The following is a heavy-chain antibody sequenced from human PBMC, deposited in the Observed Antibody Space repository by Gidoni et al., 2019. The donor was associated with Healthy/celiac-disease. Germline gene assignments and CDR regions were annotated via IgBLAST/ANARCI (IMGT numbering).Heavy chain of an antibody. V-gene: IGHV4-34*01. CDR2: INHSGST. D-gene: IGHD3-22*01. CDR1: GGSFSGYY. Sequence: QVQLQQWGAGLLKPSETLSLTCAVYGGSFSGYYWSWIRQHPGKGLEWIGEINHSGSTNYNPSLKSRVTISVDMSKNQFSLKLSSVTAADTAVYYCARGINGIYYDSSDYLNWGQGTLVTVSS. CDR3: ARGINGIYYDSSDYLN. J-gene: IGHJ4*02.